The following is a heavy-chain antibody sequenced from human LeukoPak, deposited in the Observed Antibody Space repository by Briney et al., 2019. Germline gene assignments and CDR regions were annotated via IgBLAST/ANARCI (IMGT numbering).Heavy chain of an antibody. D-gene: IGHD3-22*01. Sequence: GGSLRLSCAASGFTFSSYAMSWVRQAPGKGLEWVSAISGSGGSTYYADSVKGRFTISRDNSKNTLYLQMNSLRAEDTAIYYCAKEPAYDSSGYYFDYWGQGTLVTVSS. CDR1: GFTFSSYA. V-gene: IGHV3-23*01. CDR3: AKEPAYDSSGYYFDY. J-gene: IGHJ4*02. CDR2: ISGSGGST.